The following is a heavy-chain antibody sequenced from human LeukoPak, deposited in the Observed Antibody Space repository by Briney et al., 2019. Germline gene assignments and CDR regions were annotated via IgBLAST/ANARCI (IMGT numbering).Heavy chain of an antibody. D-gene: IGHD3-22*01. CDR2: IKYSGNT. Sequence: SQTLSLTCTVSGGSINSGGHDWSWIRQHPGQGLEWIGNIKYSGNTYYNPSLKRRVSISRDTSMNQFPLKLTSVTAADTAVYYCARMVIDSFDHWGLGTLVTVSS. CDR1: GGSINSGGHD. V-gene: IGHV4-31*03. CDR3: ARMVIDSFDH. J-gene: IGHJ4*02.